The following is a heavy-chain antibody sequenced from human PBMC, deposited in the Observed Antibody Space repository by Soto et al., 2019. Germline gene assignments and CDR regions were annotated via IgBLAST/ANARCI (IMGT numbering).Heavy chain of an antibody. Sequence: QVQLVQSGAEVKKPGSSVKVSCKASGGTFSSYAISWVRQAPGQGLEWMGGSIPIFGTANYAQKFQGRVTIDADASTGTAYMERSRLRAEDMAVYYCARDSGRTTVSFGMDVWGQGTTVTVSS. CDR3: ARDSGRTTVSFGMDV. J-gene: IGHJ6*02. CDR2: SIPIFGTA. V-gene: IGHV1-69*01. D-gene: IGHD4-17*01. CDR1: GGTFSSYA.